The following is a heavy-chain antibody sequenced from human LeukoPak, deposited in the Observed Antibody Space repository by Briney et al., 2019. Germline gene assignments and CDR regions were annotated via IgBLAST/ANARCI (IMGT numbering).Heavy chain of an antibody. Sequence: KTSETLSLTCTVSGVSISSYYWSWIRQPAGKGLEWIGRIYTSGNTNYNPSLKSRVTISVDTSKNQFSLKLSSVTAAGTAVYYCATLGTPGQIQHWGQGTLVTVSS. CDR1: GVSISSYY. CDR2: IYTSGNT. D-gene: IGHD1-14*01. CDR3: ATLGTPGQIQH. J-gene: IGHJ1*01. V-gene: IGHV4-4*07.